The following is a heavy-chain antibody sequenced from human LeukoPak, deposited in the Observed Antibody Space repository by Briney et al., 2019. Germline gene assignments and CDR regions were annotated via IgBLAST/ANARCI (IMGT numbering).Heavy chain of an antibody. CDR1: GGSFSGYY. J-gene: IGHJ6*03. CDR2: INHSGCT. V-gene: IGHV4-34*01. CDR3: SRSTVDTAIPYYYYMDV. D-gene: IGHD5-18*01. Sequence: SETLSLTCAVYGGSFSGYYWSWIRQPPGKGLEWIGEINHSGCTNYNPSLKSRVTISVDTSKNQFSLQLNSVTPEDTAVYYCSRSTVDTAIPYYYYMDVWGKGTTVTVSS.